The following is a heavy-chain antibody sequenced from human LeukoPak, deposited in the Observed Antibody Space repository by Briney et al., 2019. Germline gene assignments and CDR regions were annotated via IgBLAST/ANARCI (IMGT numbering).Heavy chain of an antibody. CDR1: GGSISSSSYY. CDR2: IYYSGST. D-gene: IGHD5-18*01. Sequence: PSETLSLTCTVSGGSISSSSYYWGWIRQPPGKGLEWIGSIYYSGSTYYNPSLKSRVTISVDTSKNQFSLKLSSVTAADTAVYYCASGYSYGYDYWGQGTLVTVSS. J-gene: IGHJ4*02. V-gene: IGHV4-39*01. CDR3: ASGYSYGYDY.